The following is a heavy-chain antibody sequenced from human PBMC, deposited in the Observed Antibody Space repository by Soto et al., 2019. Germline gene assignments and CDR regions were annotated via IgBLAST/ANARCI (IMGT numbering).Heavy chain of an antibody. D-gene: IGHD3-22*01. CDR1: GYTFTSYA. V-gene: IGHV1-3*05. J-gene: IGHJ4*02. CDR3: ARGSGYYYWDDY. Sequence: VQLVQSGAEEKKPGASVKVSCKASGYTFTSYAMHWVRQAPGQRLEWMGWINAGNGNTKYSQKFQGRVTTTRDTSARKAYMELGSLRSEDTAVYYCARGSGYYYWDDYWGQGTLVTVSS. CDR2: INAGNGNT.